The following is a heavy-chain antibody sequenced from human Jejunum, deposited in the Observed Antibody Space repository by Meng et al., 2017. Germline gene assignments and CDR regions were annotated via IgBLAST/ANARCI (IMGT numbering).Heavy chain of an antibody. CDR1: GYSISSGYY. D-gene: IGHD6-13*01. CDR3: ASIAAAGNSYYYAMDV. CDR2: IYHSGST. J-gene: IGHJ6*01. V-gene: IGHV4-38-2*02. Sequence: SETLSLTCTVSGYSISSGYYWGWIRQPPGKGLEWIASIYHSGSTYYNPSLKSRVTISVDTSKNQFSLKLSSVTAADTAVYYCASIAAAGNSYYYAMDVCGQAIT.